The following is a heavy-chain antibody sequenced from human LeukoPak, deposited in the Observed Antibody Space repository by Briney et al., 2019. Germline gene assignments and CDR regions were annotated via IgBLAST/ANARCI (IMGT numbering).Heavy chain of an antibody. Sequence: ASVKVSCKASGYTFTSYYMHWVRQAPGQGLEWMGWISAYNGNTNYAQKLQGRVTMTTDTSTSTAYMELRSLRSDDTAVYYCARSVGKGDYYYYMDVWGKGTTVAVSS. D-gene: IGHD7-27*01. CDR2: ISAYNGNT. V-gene: IGHV1-18*04. CDR3: ARSVGKGDYYYYMDV. J-gene: IGHJ6*03. CDR1: GYTFTSYY.